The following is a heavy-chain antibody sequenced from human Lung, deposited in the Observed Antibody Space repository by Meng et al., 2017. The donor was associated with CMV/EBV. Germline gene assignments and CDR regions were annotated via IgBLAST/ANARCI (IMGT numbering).Heavy chain of an antibody. D-gene: IGHD3-3*01. CDR3: ARYDFWSGYVY. CDR2: INHSGST. V-gene: IGHV4-34*01. CDR1: GGSFSGYY. J-gene: IGHJ4*02. Sequence: SXTXSLXCAVYGGSFSGYYWSRIRQPPGKGLEWIGEINHSGSTNYNPSLKSRVTISVDTSKNQFSLKLSSVTAADTAVYYCARYDFWSGYVYWGQGKLV.